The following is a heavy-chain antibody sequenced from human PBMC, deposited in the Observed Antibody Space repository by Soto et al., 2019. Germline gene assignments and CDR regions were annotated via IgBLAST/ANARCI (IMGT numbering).Heavy chain of an antibody. CDR2: INPNSGGT. D-gene: IGHD6-13*01. J-gene: IGHJ5*02. CDR1: GYTLTGYY. V-gene: IGHV1-2*04. Sequence: ASVKVSCKASGYTLTGYYMHWVRQAPGQGLEWMGWINPNSGGTNYAQKFQGWVTMTRDTSISTAYMELSRLRSDDAAVYYCARSRPGIAAAGTINWFDPWGQGTLVTVSS. CDR3: ARSRPGIAAAGTINWFDP.